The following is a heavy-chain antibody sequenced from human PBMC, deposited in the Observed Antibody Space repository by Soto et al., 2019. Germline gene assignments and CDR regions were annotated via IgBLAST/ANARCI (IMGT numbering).Heavy chain of an antibody. CDR3: AKTESVMAAAGFES. Sequence: QVQLQESGPRLAKPSETLALVCSVSGVSIKSDNWWSWVRQPPGEGLQWIGEIYPNGNTNYHPSLNRRVTVAVDQSQNHFSLRLTSVTAADTAIYYCAKTESVMAAAGFESWGQGILVTVSS. D-gene: IGHD2-15*01. CDR1: GVSIKSDNW. CDR2: IYPNGNT. V-gene: IGHV4-4*02. J-gene: IGHJ4*02.